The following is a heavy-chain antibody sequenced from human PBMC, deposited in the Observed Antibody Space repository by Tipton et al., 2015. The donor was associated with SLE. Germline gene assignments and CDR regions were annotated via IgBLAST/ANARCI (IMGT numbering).Heavy chain of an antibody. J-gene: IGHJ4*02. D-gene: IGHD3-22*01. V-gene: IGHV3-30-3*01. CDR1: GFTFSSYA. CDR3: ARRDDSSGYYQGGYYFDY. Sequence: RSLRLSCAASGFTFSSYAMHWVRQAPGKGLEWVAVISYDGSNKYYADSVKGRFTISRDNSKNTLYLQMNSLRAEDTAVYYCARRDDSSGYYQGGYYFDYWGQGTLVTVSS. CDR2: ISYDGSNK.